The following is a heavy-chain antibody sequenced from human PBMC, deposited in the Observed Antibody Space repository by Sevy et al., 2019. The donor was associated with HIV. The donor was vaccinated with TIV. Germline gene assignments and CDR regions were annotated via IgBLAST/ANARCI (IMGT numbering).Heavy chain of an antibody. CDR1: GYTFTGQY. V-gene: IGHV1-2*02. CDR2: INPNSGGT. J-gene: IGHJ4*02. D-gene: IGHD5-18*01. Sequence: ASVKVSCKASGYTFTGQYIHWVRQAPGQGLEWMGWINPNSGGTNYRQDFQGGVTLTRDTSITTAYMELGGLKSDDTAIYYCARDLRLRGYIYGSFDYWGQGTLVTVSS. CDR3: ARDLRLRGYIYGSFDY.